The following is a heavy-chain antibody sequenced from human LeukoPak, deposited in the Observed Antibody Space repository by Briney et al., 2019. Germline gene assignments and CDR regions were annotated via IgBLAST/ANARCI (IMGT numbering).Heavy chain of an antibody. CDR1: GGTFSSYA. CDR3: ARGVGTLYCGGDCYSNWFDP. Sequence: SVKVSCKASGGTFSSYAISWVRQAPGQGLEWMGGIIPIFGTANYAQKFQGRVTITADESTSTAYMELSSLRSEDTAVYYCARGVGTLYCGGDCYSNWFDPWGQGTLVTVSS. J-gene: IGHJ5*02. CDR2: IIPIFGTA. V-gene: IGHV1-69*13. D-gene: IGHD2-21*02.